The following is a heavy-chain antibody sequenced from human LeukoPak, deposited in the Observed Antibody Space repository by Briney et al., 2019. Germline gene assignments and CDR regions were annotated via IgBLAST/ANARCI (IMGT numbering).Heavy chain of an antibody. V-gene: IGHV4-39*01. J-gene: IGHJ4*02. CDR1: GGSISSSSYY. Sequence: SETLSLTCTVSGGSISSSSYYWGWIRQPPGKGLEWIGRIWYTGSPFYNPALRSRLTMCVDTAENQFSLNLNSQTAADTAIYCCARQTYFYEASGYLNDNWGQGTLVTDSS. CDR3: ARQTYFYEASGYLNDN. D-gene: IGHD3-22*01. CDR2: IWYTGSP.